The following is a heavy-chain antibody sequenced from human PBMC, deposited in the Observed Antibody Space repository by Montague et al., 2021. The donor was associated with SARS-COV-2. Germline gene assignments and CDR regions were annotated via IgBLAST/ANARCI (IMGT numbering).Heavy chain of an antibody. CDR1: GGSISSSNW. J-gene: IGHJ4*02. D-gene: IGHD3-10*01. V-gene: IGHV4-4*02. Sequence: SETLSLTCAVSGGSISSSNWWSWVRQPPAKGLEWIWEIYHSGSTNYNPXXKSRVTISVDKSKNQFSLKLSSVTAADTAVYYCASRGAGWFGSNPERFDYWGQGTLVTVSS. CDR2: IYHSGST. CDR3: ASRGAGWFGSNPERFDY.